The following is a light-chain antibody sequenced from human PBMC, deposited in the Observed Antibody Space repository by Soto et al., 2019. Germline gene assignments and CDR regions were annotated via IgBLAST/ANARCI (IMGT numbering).Light chain of an antibody. CDR3: QQYGSSPPT. J-gene: IGKJ1*01. V-gene: IGKV3-20*01. Sequence: IVMTQSPLSLPVTPGEPASISCRSSQSISRYLAWYQQKPGQGPRLLIYGASSRATGTPDRFSGSGSGTDFTLTINRLEPEDFALYYCQQYGSSPPTFGQGTKVDIK. CDR2: GAS. CDR1: QSISRY.